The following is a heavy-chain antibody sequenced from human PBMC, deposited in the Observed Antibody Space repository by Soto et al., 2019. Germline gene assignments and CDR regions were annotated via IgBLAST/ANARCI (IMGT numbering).Heavy chain of an antibody. CDR2: ISNSGGST. CDR1: GFTFSNYV. CDR3: VRDRDLGGDMAHGDF. J-gene: IGHJ4*01. V-gene: IGHV3-23*01. D-gene: IGHD2-21*01. Sequence: GGSLRLSCAASGFTFSNYVMSWVRQAPGKGLEWVSSISNSGGSTYYADSVKGRFTISADRGRNSVFLQLNSLRDEDTAVYYCVRDRDLGGDMAHGDFWGQGTLVPVSS.